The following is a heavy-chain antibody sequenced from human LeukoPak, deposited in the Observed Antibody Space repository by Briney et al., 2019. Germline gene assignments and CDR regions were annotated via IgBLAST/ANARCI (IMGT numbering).Heavy chain of an antibody. D-gene: IGHD3-3*01. CDR2: ISSKANSYAT. J-gene: IGHJ4*02. Sequence: GGSLRLSCAASGFTFSGSAMHWVRQASGKGLEWVGRISSKANSYATVYAASVKGRFTISRGGSKNTAYLQMNSLKTEDTAVYYCTIHDFSSDYWGQGTLVTVFS. CDR1: GFTFSGSA. V-gene: IGHV3-73*01. CDR3: TIHDFSSDY.